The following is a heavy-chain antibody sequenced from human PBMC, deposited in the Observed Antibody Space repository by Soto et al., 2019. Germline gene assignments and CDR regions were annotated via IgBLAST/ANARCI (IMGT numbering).Heavy chain of an antibody. D-gene: IGHD3-10*01. Sequence: SETLSLTCAVYGGSFSGYYWSWIRQPPGKGLEWIGEINHSGSTNYNPSLKSRVTISVDTSKNQFSLKVSSVTAADTAVYYCARGLAPEWFGEYAPYAGNMDVWGKGTTVTVSS. CDR2: INHSGST. CDR3: ARGLAPEWFGEYAPYAGNMDV. V-gene: IGHV4-34*01. J-gene: IGHJ6*03. CDR1: GGSFSGYY.